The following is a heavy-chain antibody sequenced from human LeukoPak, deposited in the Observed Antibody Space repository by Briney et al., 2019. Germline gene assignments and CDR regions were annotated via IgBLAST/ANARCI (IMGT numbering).Heavy chain of an antibody. CDR1: GFTLSSYW. Sequence: PGGSLRLSCAASGFTLSSYWMSWVRQAPGKGLEWVANIKQDGYEKYYVDAVKGRFTISRDNAKNSLYLQMNSLRAEDTAVYYCARDYDSSGYYSETYYYYGMDVWAKGPRSPSP. D-gene: IGHD3-22*01. CDR3: ARDYDSSGYYSETYYYYGMDV. CDR2: IKQDGYEK. J-gene: IGHJ6*02. V-gene: IGHV3-7*01.